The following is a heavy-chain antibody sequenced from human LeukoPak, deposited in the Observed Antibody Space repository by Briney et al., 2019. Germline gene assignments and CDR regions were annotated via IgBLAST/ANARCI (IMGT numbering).Heavy chain of an antibody. J-gene: IGHJ4*02. CDR2: IYSGGST. Sequence: QTGGSLRLSCAASGFTVSSNYMSWVRQAPGKGLEWVPVIYSGGSTYYADSVKGRFTISRDNSKNTLYLQMNSLRAEDTAVYYCARGFSYGYLYFDYWGQGTLVTVSS. CDR3: ARGFSYGYLYFDY. CDR1: GFTVSSNY. D-gene: IGHD5-18*01. V-gene: IGHV3-66*01.